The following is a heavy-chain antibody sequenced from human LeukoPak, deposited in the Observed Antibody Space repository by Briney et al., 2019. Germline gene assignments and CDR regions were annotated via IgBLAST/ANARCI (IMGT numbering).Heavy chain of an antibody. J-gene: IGHJ4*02. D-gene: IGHD3-16*01. CDR2: INPNSGGT. V-gene: IGHV1-2*02. CDR3: ASIMVTWYFDY. Sequence: VKVSSKASGYTFTGYYMHWVRQAPGQGLEWMGWINPNSGGTNYARKLQGRVTMTRDTSISTAYMELSRLRSDDTAVYYCASIMVTWYFDYWGQGTLVTVSS. CDR1: GYTFTGYY.